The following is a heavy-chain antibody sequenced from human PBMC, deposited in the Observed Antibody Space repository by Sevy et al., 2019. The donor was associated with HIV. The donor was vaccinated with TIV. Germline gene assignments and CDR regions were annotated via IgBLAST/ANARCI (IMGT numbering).Heavy chain of an antibody. J-gene: IGHJ6*02. CDR3: ARDRVASSSYVPGYYYGMDV. D-gene: IGHD5-12*01. CDR1: GFTSSRYG. Sequence: GGSLRLSCGASGFTSSRYGMHWVRQAPGKGLEWVAIILYDGFNKHYADSVKGRFTISRDNSTNTVYLQMNSLRTEDTAVYYCARDRVASSSYVPGYYYGMDVWGQGTTVTVSS. CDR2: ILYDGFNK. V-gene: IGHV3-30*03.